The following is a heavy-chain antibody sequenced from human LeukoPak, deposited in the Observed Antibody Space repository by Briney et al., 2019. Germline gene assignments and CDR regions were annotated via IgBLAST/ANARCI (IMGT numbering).Heavy chain of an antibody. CDR2: IDPSDSYT. Sequence: GESLKISCKGSGYSFTSYWISWVRQMPGKGLEWMGRIDPSDSYTNYSPPFQGHVTTSADKSISTAYPQWSSLKASDTAMYYCARGTIVATIGYYNNYGMDVWGKGTTVTVSS. CDR3: ARGTIVATIGYYNNYGMDV. J-gene: IGHJ6*04. CDR1: GYSFTSYW. D-gene: IGHD5-12*01. V-gene: IGHV5-10-1*01.